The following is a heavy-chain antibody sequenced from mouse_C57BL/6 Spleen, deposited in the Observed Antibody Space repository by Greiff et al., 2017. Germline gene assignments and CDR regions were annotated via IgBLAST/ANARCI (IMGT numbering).Heavy chain of an antibody. CDR2: INPYNGGT. V-gene: IGHV1-19*01. Sequence: EVQLQQSGPVLVKPGASVKMSCKASGYTFTDYYMNWVKQSHGKSLEWIGVINPYNGGTSYNQKFKGKATLTVDKSSSTAYMELNSLTSEDSAVYYCASGRGNYYYFDYWGQGTTLTVSS. J-gene: IGHJ2*01. CDR3: ASGRGNYYYFDY. D-gene: IGHD2-1*01. CDR1: GYTFTDYY.